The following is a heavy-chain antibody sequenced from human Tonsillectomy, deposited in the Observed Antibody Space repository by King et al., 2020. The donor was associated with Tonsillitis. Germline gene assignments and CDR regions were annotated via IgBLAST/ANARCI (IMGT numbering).Heavy chain of an antibody. D-gene: IGHD6-13*01. CDR3: AKEHQMAATGTHHFDN. J-gene: IGHJ4*02. Sequence: VQLVESGGVVVQPGGSLRVSCAASGFTFDDYAMHWVRQFPGKGLEWVALINWDGSAKYYADFVKGRFTISRDNSDNSLYLQMNSLTTEDTAFYYCAKEHQMAATGTHHFDNWGQGTLVTVSS. CDR2: INWDGSAK. CDR1: GFTFDDYA. V-gene: IGHV3-43*01.